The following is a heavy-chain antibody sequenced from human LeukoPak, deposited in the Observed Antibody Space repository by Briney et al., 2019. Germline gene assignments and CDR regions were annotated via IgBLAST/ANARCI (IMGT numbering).Heavy chain of an antibody. Sequence: SETLSLTCTVSGDSISRSNYYWGWIRQPPGKGLEWIGSIYYSGSTDYNRSLKSQVTMSVDTSKSQFSLKVNSVTAADTAVYYCARRHRYSSGQFDHWGQGTLVTVSS. CDR3: ARRHRYSSGQFDH. CDR1: GDSISRSNYY. CDR2: IYYSGST. J-gene: IGHJ4*02. D-gene: IGHD5-18*01. V-gene: IGHV4-39*01.